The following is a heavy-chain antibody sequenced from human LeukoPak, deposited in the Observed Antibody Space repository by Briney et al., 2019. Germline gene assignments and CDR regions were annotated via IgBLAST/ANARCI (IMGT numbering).Heavy chain of an antibody. CDR3: ARDGSDYYDKRVPPGID. D-gene: IGHD3-22*01. CDR1: GFTVINNY. V-gene: IGHV3-53*01. J-gene: IGHJ4*02. CDR2: IYSDGST. Sequence: GGSLRLSCVVSGFTVINNYMSWVRQAPGKGLEWVSVIYSDGSTYYTDSVKGRLTVSRDNSRNTLFLQMNSLRADDTAVYYCARDGSDYYDKRVPPGIDWGQGTLVTVSS.